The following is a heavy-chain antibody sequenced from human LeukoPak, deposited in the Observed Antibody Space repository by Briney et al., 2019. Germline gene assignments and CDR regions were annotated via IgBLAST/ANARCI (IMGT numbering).Heavy chain of an antibody. D-gene: IGHD5-18*01. J-gene: IGHJ4*02. Sequence: GESLKISCKASGYSFTNYWIGWVRQMPEKGLEWMGIIDPSDSDTRYTPSFQGQVTISADKSLTTAYLQWNSLKASDTAMYYCARQTAMGRSGDFWGQGTLVTVSS. V-gene: IGHV5-51*01. CDR3: ARQTAMGRSGDF. CDR2: IDPSDSDT. CDR1: GYSFTNYW.